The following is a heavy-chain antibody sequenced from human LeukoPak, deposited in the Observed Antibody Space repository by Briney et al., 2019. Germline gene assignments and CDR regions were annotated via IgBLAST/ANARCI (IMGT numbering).Heavy chain of an antibody. CDR2: IKEDGTEK. Sequence: GGSLRLSCAASGFTFSNYWMSWVRQAPGKGLEWVANIKEDGTEKYYVDSVKGRFTISRDNAKNSLYLQMNSLRADDTAVYYCAREVAYCGGDCSGGWFDPWGQGTLVTVSS. D-gene: IGHD2-21*02. CDR1: GFTFSNYW. CDR3: AREVAYCGGDCSGGWFDP. V-gene: IGHV3-7*01. J-gene: IGHJ5*02.